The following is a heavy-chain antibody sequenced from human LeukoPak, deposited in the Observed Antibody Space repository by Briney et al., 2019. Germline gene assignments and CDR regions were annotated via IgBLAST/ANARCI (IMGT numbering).Heavy chain of an antibody. CDR1: GFTFSSYG. J-gene: IGHJ4*02. CDR3: AKSLEVITTMSAWGDY. D-gene: IGHD3-22*01. Sequence: GGSLRLSCAASGFTFSSYGMHWVRQAPGKGLEWVAFIRYDGDIKYYADSVKGRFTISRDNSKNTLYLQMNSLRAEDTAVYYCAKSLEVITTMSAWGDYWGQGTLVTVSS. V-gene: IGHV3-30*02. CDR2: IRYDGDIK.